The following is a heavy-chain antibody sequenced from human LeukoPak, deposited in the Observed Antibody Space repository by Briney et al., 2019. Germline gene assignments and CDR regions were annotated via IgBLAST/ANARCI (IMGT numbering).Heavy chain of an antibody. CDR2: INQEGSEK. CDR1: GFTFSSYW. Sequence: PGGSLRLSCAASGFTFSSYWMSWVRQAPGKGLEWVANINQEGSEKDYVDSVKGRFTISRDNAKNSLYLQMNTLRAEDTAVYFCARLRYTYGKNFDYWGQGALVTVSS. V-gene: IGHV3-7*01. CDR3: ARLRYTYGKNFDY. J-gene: IGHJ4*02. D-gene: IGHD5-18*01.